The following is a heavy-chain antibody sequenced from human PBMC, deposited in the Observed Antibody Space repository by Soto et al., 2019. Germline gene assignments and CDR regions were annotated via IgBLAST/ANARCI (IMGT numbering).Heavy chain of an antibody. CDR1: GLSLSNGRLG. CDR2: IFSNDDK. D-gene: IGHD2-2*01. J-gene: IGHJ5*02. Sequence: QVTLKESGPVLVKPTETLTLTCTVSGLSLSNGRLGVSWTRQPPGKALEWLAHIFSNDDKSYSTSLKSRLTISKDTSRSQVVLTMTNMDPVDSATYYCALIKDCSRTDCYLASFDPWGQGTLVTVSS. CDR3: ALIKDCSRTDCYLASFDP. V-gene: IGHV2-26*01.